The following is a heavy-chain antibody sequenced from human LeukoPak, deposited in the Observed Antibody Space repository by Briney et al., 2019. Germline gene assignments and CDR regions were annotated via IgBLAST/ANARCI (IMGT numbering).Heavy chain of an antibody. J-gene: IGHJ4*02. CDR1: GYTFTSYD. Sequence: ASVKVSCKASGYTFTSYDINWVRQATGQGLEWMGWMNPNSGNTGYAQKFQGRVTMTRNTSISTAYMELSSLRSEDTAVYYCARSDPRMATRRAASDYWGQGTLVTVSS. CDR3: ARSDPRMATRRAASDY. CDR2: MNPNSGNT. D-gene: IGHD5-24*01. V-gene: IGHV1-8*01.